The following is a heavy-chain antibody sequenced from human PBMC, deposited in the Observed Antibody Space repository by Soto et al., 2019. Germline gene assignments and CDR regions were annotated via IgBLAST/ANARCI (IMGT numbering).Heavy chain of an antibody. V-gene: IGHV3-21*01. CDR3: ARDLGRNLCDY. D-gene: IGHD4-4*01. CDR2: ISSSSSYI. J-gene: IGHJ4*02. CDR1: GFTFSSYS. Sequence: PCGSLRLSCAACGFTFSSYSMNWVRQAPGKGLEWVSSISSSSSYIYYADSVKGRFTISRDNAKNSLYLQMNSLRAEDTAVDYCARDLGRNLCDYRRKGSLGTVSS.